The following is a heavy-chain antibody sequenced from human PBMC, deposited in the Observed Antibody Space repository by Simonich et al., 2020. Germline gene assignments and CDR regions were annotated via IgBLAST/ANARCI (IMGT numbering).Heavy chain of an antibody. CDR2: INPNRGGT. V-gene: IGHV1-2*02. D-gene: IGHD2-21*01. J-gene: IGHJ3*02. CDR1: GYTFTGYY. Sequence: QVQLVQSGAEVKKPGASVKVSCKASGYTFTGYYMHWVRQAPGQGLGWMGGINPNRGGTNYAKKFQGRDTRTRDTSISTAYMELSRLRSDDTSVYYCARNGLVGILKAFDIWGQGTMVTVSS. CDR3: ARNGLVGILKAFDI.